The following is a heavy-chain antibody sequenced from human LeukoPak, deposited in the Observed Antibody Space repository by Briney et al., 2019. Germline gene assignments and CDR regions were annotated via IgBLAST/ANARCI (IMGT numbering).Heavy chain of an antibody. CDR1: GFTFSSYG. V-gene: IGHV3-30*18. CDR2: ISYDGSNK. CDR3: AKDYWTGYYESFDY. Sequence: HSGGSLRLSCAASGFTFSSYGMHWVRQAPGKGLEWVAVISYDGSNKYYADSVKGRFTISRDNSKNTLYLQMNSLRAEDTAVFYCAKDYWTGYYESFDYWGQGTLVTVSS. J-gene: IGHJ4*02. D-gene: IGHD3/OR15-3a*01.